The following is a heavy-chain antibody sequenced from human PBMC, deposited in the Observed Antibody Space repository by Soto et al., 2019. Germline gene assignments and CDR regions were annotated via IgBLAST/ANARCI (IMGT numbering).Heavy chain of an antibody. D-gene: IGHD6-19*01. CDR1: GYTFTSYY. CDR3: ARAGAGDC. CDR2: INPSGGTT. J-gene: IGHJ4*02. V-gene: IGHV1-46*01. Sequence: QVQLVQSGAEVKKPGASVKVSCKASGYTFTSYYMHWVRQAPGQGLEWMGIINPSGGTTIYAQKFQGRVTMTRDTSTSTVYMELSSLTSDDPAVYYCARAGAGDCWGQGTLVTVSS.